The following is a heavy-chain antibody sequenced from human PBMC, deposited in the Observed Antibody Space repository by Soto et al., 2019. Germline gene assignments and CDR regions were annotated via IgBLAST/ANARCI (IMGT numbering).Heavy chain of an antibody. CDR3: ASGIQLWLRRINNGYSG. CDR1: GVTFSTYA. CDR2: IIPMFGTA. J-gene: IGHJ4*02. Sequence: QVQLVQSGAEVKKPESSVKVSCKAPGVTFSTYAISWVRQAPGQGLEWVGGIIPMFGTANYAQRFQDRVTITADESTNTVYMELSSLRSEDTAVYFCASGIQLWLRRINNGYSGWGQGTLVTVSS. V-gene: IGHV1-69*12. D-gene: IGHD5-18*01.